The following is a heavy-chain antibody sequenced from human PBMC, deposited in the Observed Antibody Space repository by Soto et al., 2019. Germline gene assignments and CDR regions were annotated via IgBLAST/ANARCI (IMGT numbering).Heavy chain of an antibody. V-gene: IGHV3-43*01. CDR2: ISWDGGST. J-gene: IGHJ6*02. CDR3: AKDMRDTYGMDV. CDR1: GFTFDDYT. D-gene: IGHD5-18*01. Sequence: PGGSLRLSCAASGFTFDDYTMHWVRQAPGKGLEWVSLISWDGGSTYYADSVKGRFTISRDNSKNSLYLQMNSLRTEDTALYYCAKDMRDTYGMDVWGQGTTVTVSS.